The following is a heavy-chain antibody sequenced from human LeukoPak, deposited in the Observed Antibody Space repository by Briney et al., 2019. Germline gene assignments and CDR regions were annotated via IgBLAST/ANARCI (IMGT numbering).Heavy chain of an antibody. V-gene: IGHV4-59*01. D-gene: IGHD2-8*01. J-gene: IGHJ6*02. CDR2: TYYSGST. Sequence: SETLSLTCTVSGGSISGYYWGWIRQPPGKGLEWIGYTYYSGSTYYNPSLKSRVTISVDTSKNQFSLKLNSVTAADTAVYYCARDEMGDVWGQGTTVTVSS. CDR1: GGSISGYY. CDR3: ARDEMGDV.